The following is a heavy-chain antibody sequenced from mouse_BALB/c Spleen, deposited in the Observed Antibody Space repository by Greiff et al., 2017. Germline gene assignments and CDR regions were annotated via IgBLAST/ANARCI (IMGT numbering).Heavy chain of an antibody. CDR3: TRHDGYYSAWFAY. D-gene: IGHD2-3*01. CDR1: GFTFSNYW. Sequence: EVMLVESGGGLVQPGGSMKLSCVASGFTFSNYWMNWVRQSPEKGLEWVAEIRLKSNNYATHYAESVKGRFTISRDDSKSSVYLQMNNLRAEDTGIYYCTRHDGYYSAWFAYWGQGTLVTVSA. J-gene: IGHJ3*01. CDR2: IRLKSNNYAT. V-gene: IGHV6-6*02.